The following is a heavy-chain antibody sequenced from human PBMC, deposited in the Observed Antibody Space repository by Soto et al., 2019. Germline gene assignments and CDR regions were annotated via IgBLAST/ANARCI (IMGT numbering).Heavy chain of an antibody. V-gene: IGHV4-59*01. Sequence: SETLSLTCTVSGGSISSYYWSWIRQPPGKGLEWIGYIYYSGSTNYNPSLKSRVTISVDTSKNQFSLKLSSVTAADTAVYYCARIMLGYCSSTSCDGPLFDYLGQGTLLTVSS. CDR1: GGSISSYY. J-gene: IGHJ4*02. CDR3: ARIMLGYCSSTSCDGPLFDY. CDR2: IYYSGST. D-gene: IGHD2-2*01.